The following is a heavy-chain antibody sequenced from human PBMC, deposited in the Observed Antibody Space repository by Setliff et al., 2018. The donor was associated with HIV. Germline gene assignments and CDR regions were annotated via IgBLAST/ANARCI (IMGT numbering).Heavy chain of an antibody. D-gene: IGHD5-18*01. CDR3: ATVNTVGYNYYGMDV. CDR2: ISTYNGNT. CDR1: GYTFTQYP. J-gene: IGHJ6*02. Sequence: ASVKVSCKASGYTFTQYPMHWVRQAPGQRLEWMGWISTYNGNTNYAQKLQGRVTMTTDTSTSTAYMELRSLRSDDTAVYFCATVNTVGYNYYGMDVWGQGTTVTVSS. V-gene: IGHV1-18*01.